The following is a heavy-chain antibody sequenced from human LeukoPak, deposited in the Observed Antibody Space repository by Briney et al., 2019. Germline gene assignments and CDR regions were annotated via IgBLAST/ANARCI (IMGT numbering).Heavy chain of an antibody. CDR2: ISSSGSTI. J-gene: IGHJ1*01. D-gene: IGHD1-1*01. CDR1: GFTFSSYE. Sequence: PGESLRLSCAASGFTFSSYEMNWVRQAPGKGLEWVSYISSSGSTIYYADSVKGRFTISSDNAKNSLYLQMNSLRAEDTAVYYCASLTDLEGYFQHWGQGTLVTVSS. V-gene: IGHV3-48*03. CDR3: ASLTDLEGYFQH.